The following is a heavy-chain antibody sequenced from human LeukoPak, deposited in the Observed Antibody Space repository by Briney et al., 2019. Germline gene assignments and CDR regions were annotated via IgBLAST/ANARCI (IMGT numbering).Heavy chain of an antibody. Sequence: GGSLRLSCAASGFTFSSYAMHWVRQAPGKGLEWVAVISYDGSNKYYADSVKGRSTISRDNSKNTLYLQMNSLRAEDTAVYHCARDYMVRGVIGYYFDYWGQGTLVTVSS. V-gene: IGHV3-30*04. CDR3: ARDYMVRGVIGYYFDY. J-gene: IGHJ4*02. D-gene: IGHD3-10*01. CDR2: ISYDGSNK. CDR1: GFTFSSYA.